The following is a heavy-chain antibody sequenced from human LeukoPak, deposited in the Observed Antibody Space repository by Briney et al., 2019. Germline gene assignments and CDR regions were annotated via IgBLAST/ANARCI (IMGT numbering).Heavy chain of an antibody. CDR3: AAQYTGRPNDAFDI. Sequence: ASVKVSCKASGYTFTSYGISWVRQAPGQGLEWMGWISAYNGNTNYAQRLQGRVTMTTDTSTSTAYMELRSLRSDDTAVYYCAAQYTGRPNDAFDIWGQGTMVTVSS. D-gene: IGHD1-26*01. V-gene: IGHV1-18*01. CDR2: ISAYNGNT. J-gene: IGHJ3*02. CDR1: GYTFTSYG.